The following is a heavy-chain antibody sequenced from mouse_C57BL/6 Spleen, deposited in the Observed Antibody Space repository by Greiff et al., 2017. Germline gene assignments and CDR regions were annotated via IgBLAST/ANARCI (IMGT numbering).Heavy chain of an antibody. CDR1: GYAFTNYL. J-gene: IGHJ2*01. CDR2: INPGSGGP. Sequence: VQLQQSGAELVRPGPSVKVSCKASGYAFTNYLIEWVKQRPGQGLEWIGVINPGSGGPNYNEKFKGKATLTADKSSSTAYMQLSSLTSEDSAVYFCARWRTWPYYYDYWGQGTTLTVSS. V-gene: IGHV1-54*01. CDR3: ARWRTWPYYYDY.